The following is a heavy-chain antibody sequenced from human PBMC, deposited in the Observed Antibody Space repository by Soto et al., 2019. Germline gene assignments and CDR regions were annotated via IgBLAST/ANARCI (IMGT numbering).Heavy chain of an antibody. D-gene: IGHD6-19*01. Sequence: QVQLQESGPGLVKPSDTLSLTCTVSGGSISSYYWSWIRQPPGKGLEWIGYIYYSGSTNYNPSLKSRVTISVDTSKNHFCLKLGSVTAADTAVYYCARDRISCWYGDRGFDPGCQGTLVTVSS. CDR3: ARDRISCWYGDRGFDP. V-gene: IGHV4-59*01. J-gene: IGHJ5*02. CDR1: GGSISSYY. CDR2: IYYSGST.